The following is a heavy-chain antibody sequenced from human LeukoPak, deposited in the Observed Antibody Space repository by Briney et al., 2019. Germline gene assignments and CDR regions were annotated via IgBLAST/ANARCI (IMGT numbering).Heavy chain of an antibody. D-gene: IGHD6-6*01. Sequence: SETLSLTCAVSGYSISSGYYWGWIRQPPGKGLEWIGSIYHSGSTYYSPSLKSRVTISVDTPKNQFSLKLSSVTAADSAVYYCARRYSSSSVFDYWGQGTLVTVSS. V-gene: IGHV4-38-2*01. CDR2: IYHSGST. J-gene: IGHJ4*02. CDR1: GYSISSGYY. CDR3: ARRYSSSSVFDY.